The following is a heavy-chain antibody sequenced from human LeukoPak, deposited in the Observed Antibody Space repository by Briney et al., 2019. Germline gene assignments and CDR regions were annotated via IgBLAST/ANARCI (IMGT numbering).Heavy chain of an antibody. V-gene: IGHV3-30-3*01. CDR2: ISYDGSNK. CDR1: GFTFSSYA. D-gene: IGHD3-16*02. Sequence: GGSLRLSCAASGFTFSSYAMHWVRQAPGKGLEWVAVISYDGSNKYYADSVKGRFTISRDNSKNTLYLQMNSLRAEGTAVYYCAREHYDYVWGSYRPYYFDYWGQGTLVTVSS. J-gene: IGHJ4*02. CDR3: AREHYDYVWGSYRPYYFDY.